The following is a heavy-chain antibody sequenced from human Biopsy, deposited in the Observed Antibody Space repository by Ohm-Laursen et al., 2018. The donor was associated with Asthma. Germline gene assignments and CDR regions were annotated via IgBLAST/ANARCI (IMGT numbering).Heavy chain of an antibody. V-gene: IGHV3-30*18. Sequence: SLRLSCAAPGVDLSSYGMNWVRQAPGKGLEWVAVIAYDGSKKYYADSVKGRFTISRDNSKDTLYLQMNSLRGEDTAVYYCAKGRYKWNDGYYGLDVWGQGTTVTVSS. D-gene: IGHD1-20*01. CDR1: GVDLSSYG. J-gene: IGHJ6*02. CDR2: IAYDGSKK. CDR3: AKGRYKWNDGYYGLDV.